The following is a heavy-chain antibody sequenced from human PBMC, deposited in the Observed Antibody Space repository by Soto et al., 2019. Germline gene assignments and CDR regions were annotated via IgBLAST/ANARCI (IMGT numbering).Heavy chain of an antibody. D-gene: IGHD3-22*01. Sequence: PGGSLRLSCAASGFSFSISPMHWVRQAPGKGPEWVALISYDGTNKSYADSVKGRFTISRDNSKSTLYLQVDSLRPEDAAVYYCAKKDGTDGYYDAFDIWGRGTMVTVSS. CDR3: AKKDGTDGYYDAFDI. V-gene: IGHV3-30-3*02. CDR1: GFSFSISP. CDR2: ISYDGTNK. J-gene: IGHJ3*02.